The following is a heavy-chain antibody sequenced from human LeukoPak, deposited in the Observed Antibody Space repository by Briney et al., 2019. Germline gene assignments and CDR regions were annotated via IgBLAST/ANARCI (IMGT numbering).Heavy chain of an antibody. CDR1: GFTFSSYW. V-gene: IGHV3-74*01. CDR2: IRGDGSST. Sequence: GGSLRLSCAASGFTFSSYWMHWVRQAPGKGLAWVSRIRGDGSSTTYADSVKGRFTISRDNAKNTLYLQMNSLRAEDTAVYFCARDQLYCSGGTCYFEYWGQGTLVTVSS. D-gene: IGHD2-15*01. J-gene: IGHJ4*02. CDR3: ARDQLYCSGGTCYFEY.